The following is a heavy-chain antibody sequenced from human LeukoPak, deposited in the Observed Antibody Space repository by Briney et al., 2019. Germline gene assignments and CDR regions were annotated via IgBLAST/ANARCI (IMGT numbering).Heavy chain of an antibody. D-gene: IGHD6-19*01. J-gene: IGHJ4*02. Sequence: GGSLRLSCAASGFTFSSYWMSWVRQAPGKGLEWVSAISSNGGSTYFADSVKGRFAISRDNSKNTVYLQMNSLRAEDTAVYYCAKEQQWLVRSFDYWGQGTLVTVSS. CDR3: AKEQQWLVRSFDY. CDR2: ISSNGGST. V-gene: IGHV3-23*01. CDR1: GFTFSSYW.